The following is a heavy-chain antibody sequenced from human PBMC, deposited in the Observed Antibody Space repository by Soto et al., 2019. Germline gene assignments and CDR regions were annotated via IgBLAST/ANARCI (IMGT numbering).Heavy chain of an antibody. D-gene: IGHD3-22*01. J-gene: IGHJ3*02. CDR1: GFTFGDYA. CDR3: TRDRPAGYYDRSGYYYGPDAFDI. V-gene: IGHV3-49*03. Sequence: LRLSCTASGFTFGDYAMSWFRQAPGKGLEWVGSIRSKAYGGTTEYAASVKGRFTISRDDSKSIAYLQMNSLKTEDTAVYYCTRDRPAGYYDRSGYYYGPDAFDIWGQGTMVTVSS. CDR2: IRSKAYGGTT.